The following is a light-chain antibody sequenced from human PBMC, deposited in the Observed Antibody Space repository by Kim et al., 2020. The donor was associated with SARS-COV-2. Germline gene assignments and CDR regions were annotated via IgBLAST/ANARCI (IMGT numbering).Light chain of an antibody. V-gene: IGLV3-19*01. Sequence: GQRVRITCQGDSLRNYFASWYQQKPGQAHVLVIYGKNNRPSGIPDRFSGSSSGNTASLTITGAQAEDEADYYCNSRDSSSNHVVFGGGTQLTVL. CDR2: GKN. CDR1: SLRNYF. J-gene: IGLJ2*01. CDR3: NSRDSSSNHVV.